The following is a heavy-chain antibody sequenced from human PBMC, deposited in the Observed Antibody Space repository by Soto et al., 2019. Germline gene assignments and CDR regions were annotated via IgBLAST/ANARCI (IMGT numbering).Heavy chain of an antibody. CDR2: IYSGGST. J-gene: IGHJ4*02. CDR3: ATYTSLDY. D-gene: IGHD2-2*02. Sequence: PXVSLRLSGAESGFTVSNNYMSWVRQAPGKGLEWVSLIYSGGSTFYADSVKGRFTISRDNSKNTLFLQMNSLRAEDTAVYFCATYTSLDYWGQGTLVTV. V-gene: IGHV3-53*01. CDR1: GFTVSNNY.